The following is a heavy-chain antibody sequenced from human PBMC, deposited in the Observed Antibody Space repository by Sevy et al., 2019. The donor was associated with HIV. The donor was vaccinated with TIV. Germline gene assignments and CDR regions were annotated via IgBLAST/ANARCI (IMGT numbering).Heavy chain of an antibody. V-gene: IGHV3-72*01. Sequence: GGSLRLACAASGFTFSDHYMDWVRQAPGKGLEWVGRIRKKANSHTTEYAASVKGRFTISRDDSKNSLYLQMNSLKTEDTAVYYCARVTAVADLYFDYWVQGTLVTVSS. CDR1: GFTFSDHY. CDR2: IRKKANSHTT. CDR3: ARVTAVADLYFDY. D-gene: IGHD6-19*01. J-gene: IGHJ4*02.